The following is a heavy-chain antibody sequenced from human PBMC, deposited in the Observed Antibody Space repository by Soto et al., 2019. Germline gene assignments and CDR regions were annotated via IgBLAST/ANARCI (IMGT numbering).Heavy chain of an antibody. V-gene: IGHV4-59*01. CDR1: GGSISSYY. Sequence: PSETLSLTCTVSGGSISSYYWSWIRQPPGKGLEWIGYIYYSGSTNYNPCLKRRVTISVDTSKSQFSLKLSSVTAADRAVYYCAREAEYYDRSGYYFNWFDPWGQGTMVTVSS. CDR3: AREAEYYDRSGYYFNWFDP. CDR2: IYYSGST. J-gene: IGHJ5*02. D-gene: IGHD3-22*01.